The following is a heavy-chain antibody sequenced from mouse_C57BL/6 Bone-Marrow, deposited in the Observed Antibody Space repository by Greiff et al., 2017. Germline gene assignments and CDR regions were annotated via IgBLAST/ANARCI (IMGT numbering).Heavy chain of an antibody. D-gene: IGHD2-3*01. CDR1: GFNIKDDY. CDR2: IDPEIGDT. CDR3: SSFDGNYFDF. J-gene: IGHJ2*01. Sequence: VHVKQSGAELVRPGASVKLSCTASGFNIKDDYIHWVKQRHEQGLEWIGWIDPEIGDTEYASKFQGKATITSDTSSNTAYLQLSSLTSEDTAVYYCSSFDGNYFDFWGQGTPLTVAS. V-gene: IGHV14-4*01.